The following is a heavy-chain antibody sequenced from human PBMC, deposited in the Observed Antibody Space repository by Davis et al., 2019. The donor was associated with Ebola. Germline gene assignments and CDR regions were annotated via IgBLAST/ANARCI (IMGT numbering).Heavy chain of an antibody. Sequence: SVKVSCKASGGTFSSYAISWVRQAPGQGLEWMGGIIPIFGTANYAQKFQGRVTITADESTSTAYMELRSLRSDDTAVYYCARDLVVAAPDYWGQGTLVTVSS. CDR2: IIPIFGTA. D-gene: IGHD2-15*01. CDR3: ARDLVVAAPDY. CDR1: GGTFSSYA. J-gene: IGHJ4*02. V-gene: IGHV1-69*13.